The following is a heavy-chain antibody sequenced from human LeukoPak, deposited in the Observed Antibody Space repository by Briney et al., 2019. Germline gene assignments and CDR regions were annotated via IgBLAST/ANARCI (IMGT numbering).Heavy chain of an antibody. CDR1: GFTFSNYN. V-gene: IGHV3-23*01. CDR2: ISGSGGST. D-gene: IGHD3-9*01. Sequence: GGSLRLSCGASGFTFSNYNMNWVRQAPGKGLEWVSAISGSGGSTYYADSVKGRFTISRDNSKNTLYLQMNSLKTEDTAVYYCARVKSSHYDILDYWGQGTLVTVSS. CDR3: ARVKSSHYDILDY. J-gene: IGHJ4*02.